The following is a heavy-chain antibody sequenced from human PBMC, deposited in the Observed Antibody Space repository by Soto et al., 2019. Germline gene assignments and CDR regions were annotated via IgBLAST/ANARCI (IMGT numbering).Heavy chain of an antibody. CDR2: IYYSGST. V-gene: IGHV4-59*01. Sequence: SETLSLTCTVSGGSISSYYWSWIRQPPGKGLEWIGYIYYSGSTSYNPSLKSRVTISVDMSKNQFSLKLSSVTAADTAVYYCARGGSGPFDDWGEGTLVTVSS. CDR3: ARGGSGPFDD. D-gene: IGHD5-12*01. J-gene: IGHJ4*02. CDR1: GGSISSYY.